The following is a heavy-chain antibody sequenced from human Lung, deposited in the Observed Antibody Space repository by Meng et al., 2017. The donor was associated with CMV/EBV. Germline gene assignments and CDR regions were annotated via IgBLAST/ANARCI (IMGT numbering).Heavy chain of an antibody. D-gene: IGHD6-19*01. Sequence: VQRQDAGAGLVEPSGTLSLTCAVCGGSIRSSNGWSWVRQPPGKGLEWIGEIYHSGSTNYNPSLKSRVTISVDKSKNQFSLKLSSVTAADTAVYYCASFPPPGKQWLVTDYWGQGTLVTVSS. CDR2: IYHSGST. CDR1: GGSIRSSNG. V-gene: IGHV4-4*02. CDR3: ASFPPPGKQWLVTDY. J-gene: IGHJ4*02.